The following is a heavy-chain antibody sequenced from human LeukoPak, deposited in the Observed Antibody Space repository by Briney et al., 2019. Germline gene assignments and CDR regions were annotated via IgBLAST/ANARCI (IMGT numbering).Heavy chain of an antibody. CDR1: GFTFSSYA. Sequence: GGSLRLSCAASGFTFSSYAMNWVRQAPGKGLEWVSSISGSGGSTYYADSVKGRFTNSRDNSKNTLYLQMNSLRAEDTAVYYCARGVYGDSPKYWGQGTLVTVSS. V-gene: IGHV3-23*01. D-gene: IGHD4-17*01. J-gene: IGHJ4*02. CDR3: ARGVYGDSPKY. CDR2: ISGSGGST.